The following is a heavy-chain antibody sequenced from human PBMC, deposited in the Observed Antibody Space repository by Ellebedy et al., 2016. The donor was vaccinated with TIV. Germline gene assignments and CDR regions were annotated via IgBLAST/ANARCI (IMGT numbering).Heavy chain of an antibody. J-gene: IGHJ4*02. D-gene: IGHD3-22*01. CDR3: AKDRDYFYDSSGFDY. CDR2: ISGSRGTT. Sequence: GESLKISCAASGFTFSRYDMNWVRQAPGQGLEWVSRISGSRGTTNYADSVKGRFTISRDNSKNILYLQMNSLRADDTAVYYCAKDRDYFYDSSGFDYWGQGSLVTVSS. CDR1: GFTFSRYD. V-gene: IGHV3-23*01.